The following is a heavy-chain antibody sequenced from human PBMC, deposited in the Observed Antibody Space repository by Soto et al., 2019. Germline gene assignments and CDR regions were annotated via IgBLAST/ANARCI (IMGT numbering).Heavy chain of an antibody. J-gene: IGHJ4*02. CDR1: GFTFSNAW. CDR3: TTAVGGLRFLEWLLADY. Sequence: GGSLRLSCAASGFTFSNAWMSWVRQAPGKGLEWVGRIKSKTDGGTTDYAAPVKGRFTISRDDSKNTLYLQMNSLKTEDTAVYYCTTAVGGLRFLEWLLADYWGQGTLVTVSS. D-gene: IGHD3-3*01. V-gene: IGHV3-15*01. CDR2: IKSKTDGGTT.